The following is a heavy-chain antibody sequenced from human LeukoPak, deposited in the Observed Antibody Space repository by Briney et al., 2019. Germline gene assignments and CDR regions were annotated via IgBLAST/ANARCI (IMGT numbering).Heavy chain of an antibody. CDR2: ISYDGSNK. Sequence: PGGSLRLSCAASGFTFSSYAMHWVRQAPGKGLEWVAVISYDGSNKYYADSVKGRFTISRDNSKNTLFLQMSSLRAEDTAVYYCARESSGIAATDKIDFWGQGTLVTVSS. J-gene: IGHJ4*02. CDR3: ARESSGIAATDKIDF. D-gene: IGHD6-13*01. V-gene: IGHV3-30-3*01. CDR1: GFTFSSYA.